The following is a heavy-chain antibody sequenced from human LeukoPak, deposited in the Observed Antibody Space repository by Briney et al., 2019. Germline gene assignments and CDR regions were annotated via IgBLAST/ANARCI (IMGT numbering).Heavy chain of an antibody. D-gene: IGHD3-3*01. CDR2: ISAYNGNT. V-gene: IGHV1-18*01. J-gene: IGHJ4*02. CDR3: ARGRRYDFWSGYYPDY. CDR1: GYTFTSYG. Sequence: ASVKVSCKASGYTFTSYGISWVRQAPGQGLEWMGWISAYNGNTNYAQKLQGRVTMTTDTSTSTAYMELRSLRSDDTAVYYCARGRRYDFWSGYYPDYWGQGTLVTVSS.